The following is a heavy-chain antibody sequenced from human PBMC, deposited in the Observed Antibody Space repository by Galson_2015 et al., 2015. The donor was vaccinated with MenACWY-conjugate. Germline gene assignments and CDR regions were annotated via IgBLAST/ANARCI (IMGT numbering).Heavy chain of an antibody. J-gene: IGHJ3*02. Sequence: SLRLSCAASGFTFSSYSMNWVRQAPGKGLEWVSSIISSSSYIYYADSVKGRFTISRDNAKNSLYLQMNSLRAEDTAVYYCARERRAYYYDSSGRSDAFDIWGQGTMVTVSS. CDR3: ARERRAYYYDSSGRSDAFDI. CDR1: GFTFSSYS. V-gene: IGHV3-21*01. D-gene: IGHD3-22*01. CDR2: IISSSSYI.